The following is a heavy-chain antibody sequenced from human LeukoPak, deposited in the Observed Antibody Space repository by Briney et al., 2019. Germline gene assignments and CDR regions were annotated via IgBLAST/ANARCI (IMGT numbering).Heavy chain of an antibody. CDR1: GGSISGYY. V-gene: IGHV4-59*08. D-gene: IGHD1-26*01. CDR3: ARHGSGSYDY. CDR2: IYYSGST. J-gene: IGHJ4*02. Sequence: SETLSLTCTVSGGSISGYYWSWIRQPPGKGLEWIGYIYYSGSTDYNPSLKSRVPISVDTSKNQLSLKLSSVTAADTAVYYCARHGSGSYDYWGQGTLVTVSS.